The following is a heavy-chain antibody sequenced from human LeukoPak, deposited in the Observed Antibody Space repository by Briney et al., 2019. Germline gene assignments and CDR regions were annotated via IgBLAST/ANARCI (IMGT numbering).Heavy chain of an antibody. Sequence: PGGSLRLSCAASGFTFSSYWMNWVRQAPGKGLEWVANIKEDGSEKYYVDSVKGRFTISRDNAKNSLYLQMNSLRAEDTAVYYCARDPSSLRDSFDYWDQGTLVTVSS. J-gene: IGHJ4*02. CDR2: IKEDGSEK. V-gene: IGHV3-7*01. CDR3: ARDPSSLRDSFDY. CDR1: GFTFSSYW.